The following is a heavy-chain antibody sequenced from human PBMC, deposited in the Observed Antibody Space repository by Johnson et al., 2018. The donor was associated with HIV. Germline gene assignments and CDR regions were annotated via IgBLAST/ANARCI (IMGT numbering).Heavy chain of an antibody. CDR2: ISSRGSTI. Sequence: VQLVESGGGLVKPGGSLALSCAASGFSFSSYEMNWVRQAPGKGLEWVSYISSRGSTIYYADSVKGRFTISRDNAKNSLYLQMNSLRAEDTAVYYCAREYTYGPDAFDIWGQGTSVTVSS. D-gene: IGHD3-10*01. V-gene: IGHV3-48*03. J-gene: IGHJ3*02. CDR1: GFSFSSYE. CDR3: AREYTYGPDAFDI.